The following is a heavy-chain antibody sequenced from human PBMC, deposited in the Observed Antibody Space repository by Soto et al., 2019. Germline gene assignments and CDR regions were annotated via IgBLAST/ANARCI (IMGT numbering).Heavy chain of an antibody. J-gene: IGHJ4*02. CDR3: ARDNGYYDF. D-gene: IGHD2-8*01. V-gene: IGHV1-18*01. CDR1: GNNFPSYG. Sequence: QIQMVQSGAEVKQPGPSVKISCKTSGNNFPSYGFNWVRRAPGQGLEWMAWISTTSGNTHYAERVQGRVTVTLDKSARTAFMEMWGLTSDDTAVYFCARDNGYYDFWGQGTLVTVSS. CDR2: ISTTSGNT.